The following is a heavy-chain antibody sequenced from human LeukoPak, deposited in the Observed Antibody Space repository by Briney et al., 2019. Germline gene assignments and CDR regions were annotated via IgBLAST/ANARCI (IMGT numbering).Heavy chain of an antibody. Sequence: PGGSLRLSCAASGFTFSSYGMNWVRQAPGKGLEWVSGIGNSGSTYYADSVKGRFAISRDNSKNTLYLQMNSLRAEDTAVYYCAKISDSRSSSDYWGQGTLVTVSS. CDR1: GFTFSSYG. V-gene: IGHV3-23*01. J-gene: IGHJ4*02. D-gene: IGHD6-6*01. CDR3: AKISDSRSSSDY. CDR2: IGNSGST.